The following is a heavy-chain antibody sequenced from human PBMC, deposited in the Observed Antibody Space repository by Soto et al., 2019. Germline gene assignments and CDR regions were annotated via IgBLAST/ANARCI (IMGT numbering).Heavy chain of an antibody. V-gene: IGHV3-30*18. CDR3: AKDLWFGRHYDHYGMDV. J-gene: IGHJ6*02. CDR1: GFTFSSYG. CDR2: ISYDGSNK. Sequence: QVQLVESGGGVVQPGRSLRLSCAASGFTFSSYGMHWVRQAPGKGLEWVAIISYDGSNKYYADSVKGRFTISRDNSKNTLYLQMNSLRAEDTAVYYCAKDLWFGRHYDHYGMDVWGQGTTVTVSS. D-gene: IGHD3-10*01.